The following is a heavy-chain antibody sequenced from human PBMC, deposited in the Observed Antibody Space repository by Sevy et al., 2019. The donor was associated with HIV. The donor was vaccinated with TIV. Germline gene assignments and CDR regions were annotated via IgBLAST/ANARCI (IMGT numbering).Heavy chain of an antibody. V-gene: IGHV3-23*01. CDR3: AGGDTTMLTDLDY. J-gene: IGHJ4*02. D-gene: IGHD2-8*01. CDR2: VTSDGTT. Sequence: GVSLRLSCAASGLTLTTTGMSWVRQAPGKGLEWVAGVTSDGTTYYADSVRDRFTVSRDNSKNTLYLQLNSLRADDTAVFYCAGGDTTMLTDLDYWGQGTLVTVSS. CDR1: GLTLTTTG.